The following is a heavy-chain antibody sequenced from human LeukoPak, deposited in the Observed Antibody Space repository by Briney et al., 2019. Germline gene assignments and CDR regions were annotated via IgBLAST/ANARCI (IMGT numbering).Heavy chain of an antibody. D-gene: IGHD1-26*01. CDR2: INSDGSST. J-gene: IGHJ3*02. CDR3: ARFPLNLIVGAPQKAFDI. V-gene: IGHV3-74*01. CDR1: GFTFSSYW. Sequence: GGSLRLSCAASGFTFSSYWMHWVRQAPGKGLVWVSRINSDGSSTSYADSVKGRFTISRDNAKNTLYLQMNSLRAEDTAVYYCARFPLNLIVGAPQKAFDIWGQGTMVTVSS.